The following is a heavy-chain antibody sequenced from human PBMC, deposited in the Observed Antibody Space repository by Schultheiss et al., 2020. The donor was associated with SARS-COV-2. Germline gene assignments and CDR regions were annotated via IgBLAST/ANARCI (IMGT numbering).Heavy chain of an antibody. J-gene: IGHJ4*02. CDR2: ISYDGSNK. D-gene: IGHD6-13*01. CDR1: GFTFSSYG. CDR3: AKGSESSWYGDFDY. V-gene: IGHV3-30*18. Sequence: GGSLRLSCAASGFTFSSYGMHWVRQAPGKGLEWVAVISYDGSNKYYADSVKGRFTISRDNSKNTLYLQMNSLRAEDTAVYYCAKGSESSWYGDFDYWGQGTLVTVSS.